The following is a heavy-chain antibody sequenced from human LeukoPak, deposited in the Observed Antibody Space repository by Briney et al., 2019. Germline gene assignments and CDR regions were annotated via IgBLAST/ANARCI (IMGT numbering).Heavy chain of an antibody. D-gene: IGHD3-22*01. J-gene: IGHJ6*02. V-gene: IGHV1-3*01. CDR2: INAGNGNT. Sequence: GASVKVSCKASGYTFTSYAMHWVRQAPGQRLEWMGWINAGNGNTKYSQKFQGRVTITRDTSASTAHMELSSLRSEDTAVYYCARDGEYYYDSSGSPPYGMDVWGQGTTVTVSS. CDR3: ARDGEYYYDSSGSPPYGMDV. CDR1: GYTFTSYA.